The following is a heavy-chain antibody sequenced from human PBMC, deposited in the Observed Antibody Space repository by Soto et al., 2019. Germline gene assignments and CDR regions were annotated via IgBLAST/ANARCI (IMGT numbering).Heavy chain of an antibody. CDR2: ISGYNGNT. J-gene: IGHJ4*02. D-gene: IGHD6-13*01. Sequence: QVQLVQSGAEVKKPGASVKVSCKTSGFTFTSYGITWVRQAPGRGLEWMGWISGYNGNTNYAQRLQGRVAMTTDTSTSTAYMELRSPTSDDTAVYYCAESGYSSSWFLAYWGQGTLVTVSS. CDR3: AESGYSSSWFLAY. CDR1: GFTFTSYG. V-gene: IGHV1-18*01.